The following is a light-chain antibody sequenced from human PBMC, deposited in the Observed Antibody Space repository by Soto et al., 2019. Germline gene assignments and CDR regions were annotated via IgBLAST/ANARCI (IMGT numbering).Light chain of an antibody. J-gene: IGKJ1*01. CDR3: QQYGNSRT. Sequence: EIVLTQSPGTLSLSPGERATLSCRASQSVSSSYLAWYQQKPGQAPMLLIYGASSRATGIPDRFSGSGSGTDFTLTISRLEPEDFAVYYCQQYGNSRTFGQGTKVEIK. CDR2: GAS. CDR1: QSVSSSY. V-gene: IGKV3-20*01.